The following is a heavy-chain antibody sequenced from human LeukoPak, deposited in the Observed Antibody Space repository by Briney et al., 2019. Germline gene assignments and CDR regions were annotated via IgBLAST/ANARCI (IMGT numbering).Heavy chain of an antibody. CDR3: AKDLQLGGFDY. D-gene: IGHD3-10*01. V-gene: IGHV3-30*18. CDR1: GCTFSSYG. J-gene: IGHJ4*02. CDR2: ISYDGSNK. Sequence: GGSLRLSCADSGCTFSSYGMHWVRQAPGKGLEWVAVISYDGSNKYYADSVKGRFTISRDNSKNTLYLQMNSLRAEDTAVYYCAKDLQLGGFDYWGQGTLVTVSS.